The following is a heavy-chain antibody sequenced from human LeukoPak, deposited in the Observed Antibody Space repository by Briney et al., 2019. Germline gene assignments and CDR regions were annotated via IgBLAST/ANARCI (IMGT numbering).Heavy chain of an antibody. CDR2: INAGNGNT. Sequence: ASVKVSCKASGYTFTSYDIYWVRQATGQGLEWMGWINAGNGNTKYSQKFQGRVTITRDTSASTAYMELSSLRSEDTAVYYCARGAQPPQVDFDYWGQGTLVTVSS. CDR1: GYTFTSYD. V-gene: IGHV1-3*01. D-gene: IGHD2-2*01. CDR3: ARGAQPPQVDFDY. J-gene: IGHJ4*02.